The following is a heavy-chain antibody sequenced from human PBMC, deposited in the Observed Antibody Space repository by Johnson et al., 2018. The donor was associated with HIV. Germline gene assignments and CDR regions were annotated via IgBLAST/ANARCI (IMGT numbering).Heavy chain of an antibody. J-gene: IGHJ3*01. CDR3: ARGDYHDSSGYFSDAFDV. V-gene: IGHV3-30*04. D-gene: IGHD3-22*01. CDR2: ISYAGSNK. CDR1: GFTFSSYA. Sequence: QMLLVESGGGVVQPGRSLRLSCAASGFTFSSYATHWVRQAPGMGLEWAALISYAGSNKYYADSVKGRFTISRDDSEKSLYLQMKSLTSEDTAVYYCARGDYHDSSGYFSDAFDVWGQGTMVAVSS.